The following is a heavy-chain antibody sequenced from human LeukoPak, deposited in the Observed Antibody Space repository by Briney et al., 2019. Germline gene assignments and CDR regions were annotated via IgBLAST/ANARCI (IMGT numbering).Heavy chain of an antibody. CDR3: ARATAVAAFDY. Sequence: ASVKVSCESSGYTFTGYYMHWMRLAPGQGLGWMGWTNPNSSDTNYAEKFQGRVTMTRDTSISTAYMQLSRLRSDDTALYYCARATAVAAFDYWGQGTLVTVSS. CDR1: GYTFTGYY. V-gene: IGHV1-2*02. D-gene: IGHD6-19*01. CDR2: TNPNSSDT. J-gene: IGHJ4*02.